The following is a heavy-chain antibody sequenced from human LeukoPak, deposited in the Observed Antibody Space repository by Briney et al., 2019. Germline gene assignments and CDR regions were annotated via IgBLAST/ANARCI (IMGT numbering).Heavy chain of an antibody. J-gene: IGHJ4*02. CDR3: ARDSLYCXXXXXXXFDS. V-gene: IGHV4-39*02. CDR1: GGSISSSSYY. CDR2: IYYRGST. Sequence: SETLSLTCTVSGGSISSSSYYWGWIRQPPGKGLEWIGSIYYRGSTYYSPSLKTRVTISVDTSKNQFSLKLSSVTAADTAVYYCARDSLYCXXXXXXXFDSXGXGXLVXXSS. D-gene: IGHD2-2*01.